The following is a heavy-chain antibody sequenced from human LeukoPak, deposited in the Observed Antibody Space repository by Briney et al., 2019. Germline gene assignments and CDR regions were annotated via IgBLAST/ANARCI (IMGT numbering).Heavy chain of an antibody. CDR2: ISYDGSSE. CDR1: GFTFSSYA. Sequence: PGRSLRLSCAASGFTFSSYAMHWVRQAPGKGLEWVAVISYDGSSEYFADSVKGRFTISRDNSKNTLYLHMNSLRPEDTAVYYCAKDNDHCTSNCRAFDYWGQGTLVTVSS. V-gene: IGHV3-30*04. D-gene: IGHD4-11*01. CDR3: AKDNDHCTSNCRAFDY. J-gene: IGHJ4*02.